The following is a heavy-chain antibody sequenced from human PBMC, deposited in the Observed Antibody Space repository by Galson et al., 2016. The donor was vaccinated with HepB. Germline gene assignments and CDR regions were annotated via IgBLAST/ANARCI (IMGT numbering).Heavy chain of an antibody. CDR2: IKNDGSER. D-gene: IGHD1-26*01. CDR3: ARPYIVGATWIEH. Sequence: SLRLSCAASGFSFRTYWMSWVRQAPGRGLEWVSNIKNDGSERYYVDSVRGRFTISRDNAKNSVFLQMNSLRAEDTAVYYSARPYIVGATWIEHWGQGTLVTVSS. CDR1: GFSFRTYW. V-gene: IGHV3-7*04. J-gene: IGHJ1*01.